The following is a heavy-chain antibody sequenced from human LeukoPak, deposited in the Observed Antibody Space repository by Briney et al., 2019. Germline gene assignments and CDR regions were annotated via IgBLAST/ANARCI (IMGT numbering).Heavy chain of an antibody. J-gene: IGHJ4*02. Sequence: PGGSLRLSCATSGFNFPTSWMHWVRQAPGKGLVWVSRINGDGSTRNYADSVRGRFTISRDNAENTVCLQMKSLRVEDTAVYYCARNSEMNFDYWGQGTLVTVS. CDR3: ARNSEMNFDY. D-gene: IGHD2/OR15-2a*01. V-gene: IGHV3-74*01. CDR1: GFNFPTSW. CDR2: INGDGSTR.